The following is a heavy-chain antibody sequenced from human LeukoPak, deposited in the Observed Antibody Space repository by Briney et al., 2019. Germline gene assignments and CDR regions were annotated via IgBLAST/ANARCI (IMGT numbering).Heavy chain of an antibody. V-gene: IGHV1-18*01. D-gene: IGHD6-6*01. CDR2: ISGYNGNT. Sequence: ASVKVSCKASGYTFTSYGISWVRQAPGQGLQWMGWISGYNGNTNYAQKFQGRVTMTTDTSTGTAYMELRSLRSDDTAVYYCARAQIAARSLIDYWGQGTLVTVSS. J-gene: IGHJ4*02. CDR3: ARAQIAARSLIDY. CDR1: GYTFTSYG.